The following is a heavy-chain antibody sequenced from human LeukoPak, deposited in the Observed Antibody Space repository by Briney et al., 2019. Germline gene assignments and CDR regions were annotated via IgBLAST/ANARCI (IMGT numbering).Heavy chain of an antibody. CDR1: GGSTSSYY. V-gene: IGHV4-59*01. J-gene: IGHJ3*02. D-gene: IGHD1-1*01. CDR2: IYYSGST. Sequence: SETLSLTCTVSGGSTSSYYWSWIRQPPGKGLEWIGYIYYSGSTNYNPSLKSRVTISVDTSKNQFSLKLSSVTAADTAVYYCARWTAGTRDAFDIWGQGTMVTVSS. CDR3: ARWTAGTRDAFDI.